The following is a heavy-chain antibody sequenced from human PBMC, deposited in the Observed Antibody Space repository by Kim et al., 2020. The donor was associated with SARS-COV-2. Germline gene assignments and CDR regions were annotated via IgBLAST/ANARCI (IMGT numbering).Heavy chain of an antibody. CDR3: ARGDYGSGRPLDY. V-gene: IGHV3-74*01. D-gene: IGHD3-10*01. J-gene: IGHJ4*02. Sequence: GGSLRLSCAASGFTFRNGWMHWVRQAPGKGLVWVSRINSDGSSTNYADSVKSRFTISRDNAENTLYLQMNSLRAEDTAVYYCARGDYGSGRPLDYWGQGT. CDR2: INSDGSST. CDR1: GFTFRNGW.